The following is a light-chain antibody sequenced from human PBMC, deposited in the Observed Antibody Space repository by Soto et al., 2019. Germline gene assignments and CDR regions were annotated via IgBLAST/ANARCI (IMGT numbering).Light chain of an antibody. Sequence: EIVMTQSPATLSESPGERATPSCRATQGIGDTLAWYQHKPGQTPRLLIYDTSTRATGVPTRFSGSRSGAEFTLTINSLQSEDFAVYYCQPYNNWPLTFGGGTKVDIK. CDR1: QGIGDT. CDR3: QPYNNWPLT. CDR2: DTS. J-gene: IGKJ4*01. V-gene: IGKV3-15*01.